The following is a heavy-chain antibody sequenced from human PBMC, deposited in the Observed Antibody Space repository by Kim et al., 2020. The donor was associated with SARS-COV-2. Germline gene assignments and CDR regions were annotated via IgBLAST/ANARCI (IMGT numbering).Heavy chain of an antibody. V-gene: IGHV3-23*01. CDR3: AKGGYCRGGGCRAFDV. J-gene: IGHJ3*01. D-gene: IGHD2-15*01. Sequence: VKGRFTISRDNSKNTWFLQMNSLRAEDTALYYCAKGGYCRGGGCRAFDVGGQGTMVTVSS.